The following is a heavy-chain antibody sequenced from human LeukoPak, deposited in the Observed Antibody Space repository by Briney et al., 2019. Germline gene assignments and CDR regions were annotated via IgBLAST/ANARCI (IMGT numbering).Heavy chain of an antibody. D-gene: IGHD3-3*01. CDR1: GYTFTSYG. J-gene: IGHJ4*02. Sequence: ASVKVSCKASGYTFTSYGISWVRQAPGQGLEWVGWIIAYNGNTNYAQKLQGRVTMTTDTSTSTAYMELRSLRSDDTAVYYCARDGPDYDFWSGYSDPKFDYWGQGTLVTVSS. CDR2: IIAYNGNT. CDR3: ARDGPDYDFWSGYSDPKFDY. V-gene: IGHV1-18*01.